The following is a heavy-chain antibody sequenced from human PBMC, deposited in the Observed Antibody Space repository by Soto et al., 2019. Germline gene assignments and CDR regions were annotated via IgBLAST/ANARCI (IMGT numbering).Heavy chain of an antibody. V-gene: IGHV3-23*01. CDR2: ISGGGGST. CDR1: GFTFSSHA. J-gene: IGHJ5*02. CDR3: AKVPKKTGTGWFDP. D-gene: IGHD1-1*01. Sequence: EVQLLESGGGLVQPGGSLRLSCAASGFTFSSHAMSWVRQAPGKGLEWVSAISGGGGSTYSADSVKGRFTSSRDNSKNTVYLQMSALRAEDTAIYYCAKVPKKTGTGWFDPWGQGTLVTVSS.